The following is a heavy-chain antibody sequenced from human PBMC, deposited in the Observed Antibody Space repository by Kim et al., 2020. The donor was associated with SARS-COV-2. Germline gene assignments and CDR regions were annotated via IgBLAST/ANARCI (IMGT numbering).Heavy chain of an antibody. V-gene: IGHV1-46*01. J-gene: IGHJ6*02. CDR2: SYPSGGST. CDR3: ARSGMDV. CDR1: GYTSSSYY. Sequence: ASVMVSCKASGYTSSSYYMHWVRQAPGQGLEWMGMSYPSGGSTSYAQKFQGRVTMTRDTSTSTVYMELSSLRSEDTAVYYCARSGMDVWGQGTTVTVSS.